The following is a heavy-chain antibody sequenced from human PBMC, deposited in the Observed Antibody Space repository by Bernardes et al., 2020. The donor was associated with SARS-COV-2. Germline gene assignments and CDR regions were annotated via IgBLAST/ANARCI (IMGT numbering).Heavy chain of an antibody. V-gene: IGHV3-23*01. Sequence: GGSLRLSCAASGFTFSSYAMSWVRQAPGKGLEWVSAISGSGGSTYYADSVKGRFTISRDNSKNTLYLQMNSLRAEDTAVYYCAKVYSSSWYSYTNWFDPWGQGTLVTVSS. J-gene: IGHJ5*02. CDR2: ISGSGGST. CDR3: AKVYSSSWYSYTNWFDP. D-gene: IGHD6-13*01. CDR1: GFTFSSYA.